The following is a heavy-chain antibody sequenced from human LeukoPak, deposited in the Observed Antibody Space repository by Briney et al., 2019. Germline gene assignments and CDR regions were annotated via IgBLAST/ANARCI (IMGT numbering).Heavy chain of an antibody. Sequence: SETLSLTCTVSGGSISSYYWSWIRQPPGKGLEWVGYIYYSGSNNYNPSLKSRVTISVDTSKNQFSLKLSSVTAADTAVYYCARVLLSNYDFWSGYSNWFDPWGQGTLVTVSS. CDR2: IYYSGSN. D-gene: IGHD3-3*01. CDR3: ARVLLSNYDFWSGYSNWFDP. V-gene: IGHV4-59*01. J-gene: IGHJ5*02. CDR1: GGSISSYY.